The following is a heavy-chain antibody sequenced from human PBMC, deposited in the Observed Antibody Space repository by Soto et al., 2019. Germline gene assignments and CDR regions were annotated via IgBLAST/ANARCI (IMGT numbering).Heavy chain of an antibody. CDR3: ARVSGHNTGYYSVYFMDV. CDR1: GGSISSGDYY. D-gene: IGHD5-18*01. Sequence: SETLSLTCNVSGGSISSGDYYWTWIRQSPGKGLEWIGYIYYTGSTFYSPSLKSRVTISLDTSENHSSLDMNSVTAADTAVYFCARVSGHNTGYYSVYFMDVWGQGTTVTVSS. J-gene: IGHJ6*02. CDR2: IYYTGST. V-gene: IGHV4-30-4*01.